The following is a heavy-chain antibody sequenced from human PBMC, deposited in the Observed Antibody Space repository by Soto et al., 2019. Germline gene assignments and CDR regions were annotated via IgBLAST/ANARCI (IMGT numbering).Heavy chain of an antibody. J-gene: IGHJ4*02. Sequence: TGESLKISCAASGFTFSSYAMHWVRQAPGKGLEWVAVISYDGSNKYYADSVKGRFTISRDNSKNTLYLQMNSLRAEDTAVYYCARRYGGNFDYWGQGTLVTVSS. D-gene: IGHD2-15*01. CDR3: ARRYGGNFDY. CDR2: ISYDGSNK. CDR1: GFTFSSYA. V-gene: IGHV3-30-3*01.